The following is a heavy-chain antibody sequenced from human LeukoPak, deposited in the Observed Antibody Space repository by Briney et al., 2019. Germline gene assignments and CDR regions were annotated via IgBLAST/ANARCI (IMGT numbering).Heavy chain of an antibody. Sequence: SETLSLTCTVSGGSISSYYWSWIRQPAGKGLEWIGRIYTSGSTNYNPSLKSRVTMSVHTSKNQFSLKLSSVTAADTAVHYFARSTSGYDILTGYYKGAFDIWGQGTMVTVSS. J-gene: IGHJ3*02. CDR3: ARSTSGYDILTGYYKGAFDI. D-gene: IGHD3-9*01. CDR1: GGSISSYY. CDR2: IYTSGST. V-gene: IGHV4-4*07.